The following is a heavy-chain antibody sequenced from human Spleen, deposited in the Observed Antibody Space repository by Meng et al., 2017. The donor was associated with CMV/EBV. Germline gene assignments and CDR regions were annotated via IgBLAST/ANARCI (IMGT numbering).Heavy chain of an antibody. V-gene: IGHV4-39*07. Sequence: SETLSLTCTVSGGSVSSNNYYWGWIRQPPGKGLEWIVSLSFGGSTYYNPSLKSRVTMSVDTSKNQFSLKLNSVTAADTAVYYCARGSTSVTMIVVVFTAASLAYDSWGQGTLVTVSS. CDR2: LSFGGST. J-gene: IGHJ4*02. D-gene: IGHD3-22*01. CDR3: ARGSTSVTMIVVVFTAASLAYDS. CDR1: GGSVSSNNYY.